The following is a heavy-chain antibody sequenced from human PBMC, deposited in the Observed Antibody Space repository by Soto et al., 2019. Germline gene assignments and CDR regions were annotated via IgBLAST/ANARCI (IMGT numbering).Heavy chain of an antibody. CDR1: GGSISSGGYY. CDR3: ARNTRGYNWNYGIDY. V-gene: IGHV4-31*03. D-gene: IGHD1-7*01. CDR2: IYYSGST. J-gene: IGHJ4*02. Sequence: QVQLQESGPGLVKPSQTLSLTCTVSGGSISSGGYYWSWIRQHPEKGLEWIGYIYYSGSTYYNPSLKSRVTISVDTSKNQFSPKLSSVTAADTAVYYCARNTRGYNWNYGIDYWGQGTLVTVSS.